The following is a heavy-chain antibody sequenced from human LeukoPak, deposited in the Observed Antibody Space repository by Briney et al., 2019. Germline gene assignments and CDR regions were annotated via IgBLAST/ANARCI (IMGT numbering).Heavy chain of an antibody. J-gene: IGHJ4*02. CDR1: GGSISSGSYY. CDR3: ARGGAAAHYAY. CDR2: IYYSGST. D-gene: IGHD6-13*01. V-gene: IGHV4-61*01. Sequence: SQTLSLTCTVSGGSISSGSYYWSWIRQPPGKGLEWIGYIYYSGSTNYNPSLKSRVTISLDTSKSQFSLKLSSVTAADTAVYYCARGGAAAHYAYWGQGTLVTVSS.